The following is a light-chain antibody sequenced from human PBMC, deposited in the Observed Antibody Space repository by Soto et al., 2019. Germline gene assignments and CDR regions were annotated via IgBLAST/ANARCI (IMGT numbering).Light chain of an antibody. CDR3: QQYGNSPQT. V-gene: IGKV3-20*01. CDR1: QSVISSF. J-gene: IGKJ1*01. CDR2: ASS. Sequence: TQSPSTLSVSPGERAILSCRASQSVISSFLAWSQQTPGQAPRLLLYASSSRATGIPDRFSGSGSGTDFTLTISRLEPEDFAVYYCQQYGNSPQTFGQGTKVDI.